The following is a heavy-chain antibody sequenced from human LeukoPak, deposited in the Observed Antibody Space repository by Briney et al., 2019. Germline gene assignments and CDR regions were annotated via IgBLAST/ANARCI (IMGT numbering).Heavy chain of an antibody. D-gene: IGHD3-22*01. V-gene: IGHV4-30-2*01. J-gene: IGHJ4*02. Sequence: SLSPACAVSGCSISSGAFSCSCFRQPPRQHLEWIRNSYHSGSTYYNPSLKSRVTISVDRSKNQFSLKLSSVTAADTAVYYCAARYYDSSGYYYDYWGQGTLVTVSS. CDR3: AARYYDSSGYYYDY. CDR2: SYHSGST. CDR1: GCSISSGAFS.